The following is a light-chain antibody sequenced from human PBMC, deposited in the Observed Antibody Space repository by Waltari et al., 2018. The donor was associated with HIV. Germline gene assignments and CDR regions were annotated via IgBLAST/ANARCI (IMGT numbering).Light chain of an antibody. CDR1: QSVSSS. J-gene: IGKJ1*01. V-gene: IGKV3-15*01. CDR2: GAS. Sequence: EIVMTQSPATLSVSPGERATLSCRASQSVSSSLAWYQQKPGQAPRLLIYGASTRASGIPARFSGSGSGTEFTLSISSLQSEDFALYYCQQYNNWPPKTFGQGTKVEIK. CDR3: QQYNNWPPKT.